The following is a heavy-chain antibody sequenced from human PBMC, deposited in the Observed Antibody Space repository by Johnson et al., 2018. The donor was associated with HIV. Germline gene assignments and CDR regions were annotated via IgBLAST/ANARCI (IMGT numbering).Heavy chain of an antibody. Sequence: VQLVESGGGLVQPGGSLRLSCAASGFTFSSYWMSWVRQAPGKGLEWVANIKQDGSEKYYVDSVKGRFPISRDNAKNSLYLQMDSLRAEDTAVYFCVCLRVSLSAFDIWGQGTMVTVSS. CDR2: IKQDGSEK. D-gene: IGHD2-21*01. V-gene: IGHV3-7*01. CDR3: VCLRVSLSAFDI. J-gene: IGHJ3*02. CDR1: GFTFSSYW.